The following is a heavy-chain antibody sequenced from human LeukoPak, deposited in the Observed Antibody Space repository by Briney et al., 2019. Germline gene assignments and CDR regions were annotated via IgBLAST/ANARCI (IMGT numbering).Heavy chain of an antibody. CDR2: INPNSGGT. Sequence: ASVKVSCKASGYTFTCYYMHWVRQAPGQGREWMGWINPNSGGTNYAQKFQGRVTMTRDTSISTAYMELSRLRSDDTAVYYCARDPPRGVAAAGKGTPDYWGQGTLVTVSS. D-gene: IGHD6-13*01. CDR3: ARDPPRGVAAAGKGTPDY. V-gene: IGHV1-2*02. CDR1: GYTFTCYY. J-gene: IGHJ4*02.